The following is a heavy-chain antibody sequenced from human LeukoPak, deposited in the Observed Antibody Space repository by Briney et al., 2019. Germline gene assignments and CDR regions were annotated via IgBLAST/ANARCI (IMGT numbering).Heavy chain of an antibody. CDR1: GGSISSSSYY. J-gene: IGHJ4*02. CDR2: IYYSGST. V-gene: IGHV4-39*01. Sequence: SETLSLTCTVSGGSISSSSYYWGWIRQPPGKGLEWIGSIYYSGSTYYNPSLKSRVTISVDTSKNQFSLKLSSVTAADTAVHYCARPSYCGGDCYTDYWGQGTLVTVSS. CDR3: ARPSYCGGDCYTDY. D-gene: IGHD2-21*02.